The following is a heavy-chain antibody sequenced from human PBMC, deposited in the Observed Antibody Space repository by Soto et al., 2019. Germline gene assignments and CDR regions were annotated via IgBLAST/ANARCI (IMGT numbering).Heavy chain of an antibody. Sequence: GGSLRLSCAASGFTFSSYWMHWVRQAPGKGLVWVSRINSDGSSTSYADSVKGRFTISRDNAKNTLYLQMNSLRAEDTAVYYCARGGDDSSGYYYYYYGMDVWGQGTTVTVSS. CDR1: GFTFSSYW. D-gene: IGHD3-22*01. CDR2: INSDGSST. V-gene: IGHV3-74*01. CDR3: ARGGDDSSGYYYYYYGMDV. J-gene: IGHJ6*02.